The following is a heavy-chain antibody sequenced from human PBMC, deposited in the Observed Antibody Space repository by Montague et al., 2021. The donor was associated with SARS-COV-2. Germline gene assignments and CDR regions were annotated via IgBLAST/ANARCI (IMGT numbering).Heavy chain of an antibody. V-gene: IGHV3-11*01. CDR1: GFTFSDYY. Sequence: SLRLSCAASGFTFSDYYMSWIRPAPGKGLEWLSYIAISGTTIYYADSVKARVTISRDDAENSLYLQMNSLRTEDTAVYYCARGRGSYYVPYYYYYAMDVWGQRTTVTVSS. CDR2: IAISGTTI. CDR3: ARGRGSYYVPYYYYYAMDV. D-gene: IGHD3-10*01. J-gene: IGHJ6*02.